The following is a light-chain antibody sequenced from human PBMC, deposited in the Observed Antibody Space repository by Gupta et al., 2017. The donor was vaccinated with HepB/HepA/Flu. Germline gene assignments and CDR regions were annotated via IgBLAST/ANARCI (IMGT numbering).Light chain of an antibody. Sequence: VLTQPPSVSGAPGQRVTISCTGSSSNIGAGYDVHWYQQLPGTAPKLLIYGNSNRPSGVPDRFSGSKSGTSASLAITGLQAEDEADYYCQSYDSSLSVVFGGGTKLTVL. V-gene: IGLV1-40*01. CDR2: GNS. CDR1: SSNIGAGYD. CDR3: QSYDSSLSVV. J-gene: IGLJ2*01.